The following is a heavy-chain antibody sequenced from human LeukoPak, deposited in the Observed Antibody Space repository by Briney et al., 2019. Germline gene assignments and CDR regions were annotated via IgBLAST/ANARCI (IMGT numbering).Heavy chain of an antibody. J-gene: IGHJ3*02. CDR2: IYSGGST. Sequence: GGSLRLSCAASGFTVSSNYMSWVRQAPGKGLEWVSVIYSGGSTYYADSVKGRFTISRDNFKNTLYLQMNSLRAEDTAVYYCARDTRVVTGAFDIWGQGTMVTVSS. CDR1: GFTVSSNY. CDR3: ARDTRVVTGAFDI. D-gene: IGHD4-23*01. V-gene: IGHV3-53*01.